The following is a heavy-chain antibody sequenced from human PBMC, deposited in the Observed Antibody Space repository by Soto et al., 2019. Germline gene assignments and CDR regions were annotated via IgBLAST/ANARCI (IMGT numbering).Heavy chain of an antibody. Sequence: EVQLLESGGGLVQPGGSLRLSCAASGFTFSSYAMSWVRQAPGKGLEWVSAISGSGGSTYYADSVKGRFTISRDNSNNTRYLQINSLRAEDTAVYYCAKAGQWLVHDYWGQGTLVTVSS. CDR1: GFTFSSYA. V-gene: IGHV3-23*01. CDR3: AKAGQWLVHDY. CDR2: ISGSGGST. D-gene: IGHD6-19*01. J-gene: IGHJ4*02.